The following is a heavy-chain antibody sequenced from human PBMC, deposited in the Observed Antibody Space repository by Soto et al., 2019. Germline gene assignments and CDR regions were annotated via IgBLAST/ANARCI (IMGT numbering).Heavy chain of an antibody. V-gene: IGHV3-23*01. Sequence: GGSLRLSCAASGFTFSSYAMSWVRQAPGKGLEWVSAISGSGGSTYYADSVKGRFTISRDNSKNTLYLQMNSLRAEDTAVYYCAKASSTVTKEGHYYGMDVWGQGTTVTVSS. CDR1: GFTFSSYA. CDR3: AKASSTVTKEGHYYGMDV. CDR2: ISGSGGST. J-gene: IGHJ6*02. D-gene: IGHD4-17*01.